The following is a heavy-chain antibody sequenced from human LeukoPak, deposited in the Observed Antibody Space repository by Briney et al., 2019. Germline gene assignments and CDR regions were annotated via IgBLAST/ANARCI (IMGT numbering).Heavy chain of an antibody. CDR1: GGSITNNY. V-gene: IGHV4-59*01. CDR3: ARETNNWALDY. J-gene: IGHJ4*02. Sequence: PSETLSLTCTVSGGSITNNYWSWIRQSPGKGLEWIGFIQYSGNTKSNPSLKGRVTISLDMSKNQFSLRLTSVTAADTAVYYCARETNNWALDYWGQGTLVTVSS. D-gene: IGHD1-20*01. CDR2: IQYSGNT.